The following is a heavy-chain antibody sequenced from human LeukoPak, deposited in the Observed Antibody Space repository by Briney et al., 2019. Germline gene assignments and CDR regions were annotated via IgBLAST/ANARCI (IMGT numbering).Heavy chain of an antibody. J-gene: IGHJ4*02. D-gene: IGHD6-19*01. Sequence: GGSLRLSCAASGFTFSDYYMSWIRQAPGKGLEWVSYISSSGSTIYYADSVKGRFTISRDNSKNTLYLQMNSLRAEDTAVYYCAKVSSGWCPHSWGQGTLVTVSS. CDR3: AKVSSGWCPHS. CDR2: ISSSGSTI. V-gene: IGHV3-11*01. CDR1: GFTFSDYY.